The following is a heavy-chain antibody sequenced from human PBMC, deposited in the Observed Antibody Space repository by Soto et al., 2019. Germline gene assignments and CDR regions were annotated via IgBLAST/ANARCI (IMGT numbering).Heavy chain of an antibody. Sequence: QVQLLESGGGVVQPGRSLRLSCAASGFTFSRYTMHWVRQAPGKGLEWVAVTSYDGSNKYYADSVKGRFTISRDNSKNTLYLQMNSLRAEDTAVYYCARSSTVTNPLDYWGQGTLVTVSS. CDR3: ARSSTVTNPLDY. CDR1: GFTFSRYT. CDR2: TSYDGSNK. V-gene: IGHV3-30-3*01. J-gene: IGHJ4*02. D-gene: IGHD4-17*01.